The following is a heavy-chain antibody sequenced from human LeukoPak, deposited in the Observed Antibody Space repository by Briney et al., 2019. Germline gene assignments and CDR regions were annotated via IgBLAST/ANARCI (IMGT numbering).Heavy chain of an antibody. J-gene: IGHJ4*02. CDR3: ARVAGYSSGWLAFDY. V-gene: IGHV3-48*03. CDR2: ISSSGSTI. D-gene: IGHD6-19*01. CDR1: GFTFSSYE. Sequence: GGSLRLSCAASGFTFSSYEMNWVRQAPGKGLEWVSYISSSGSTIYYAGSVKGRFTISRDNAKNSLYLQMNSLRAEDTAVYYCARVAGYSSGWLAFDYWGQGTLVTVSS.